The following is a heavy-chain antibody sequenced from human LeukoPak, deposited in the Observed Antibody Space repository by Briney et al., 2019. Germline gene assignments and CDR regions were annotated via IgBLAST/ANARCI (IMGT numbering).Heavy chain of an antibody. Sequence: GGSLRLSCAASGFTFSSYGMHWVRQAPGKGLEWVAVIWYDGSNKYYADSVKGRFTISRDNSKNTLYLQMNSLRAEDTAVYYCARDGSYYDSSEDYWGQGTLVTVSS. D-gene: IGHD3-22*01. V-gene: IGHV3-33*01. CDR2: IWYDGSNK. CDR1: GFTFSSYG. J-gene: IGHJ4*02. CDR3: ARDGSYYDSSEDY.